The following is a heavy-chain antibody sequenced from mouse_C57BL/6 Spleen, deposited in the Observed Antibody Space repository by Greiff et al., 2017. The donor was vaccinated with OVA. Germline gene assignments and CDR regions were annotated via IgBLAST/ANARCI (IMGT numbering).Heavy chain of an antibody. Sequence: EVKLMESGGGLVQPGGSLSLSCAASGFTFTDYYMSWVRQPPGKALEWLGFIRNKANGYTTEYSASVKGRFTISRDNSQSILYLQMNALRAEDSATDYCARWGTTVPGWYFDVWGTGTTVTVSS. J-gene: IGHJ1*03. CDR3: ARWGTTVPGWYFDV. V-gene: IGHV7-3*01. CDR2: IRNKANGYTT. D-gene: IGHD1-1*01. CDR1: GFTFTDYY.